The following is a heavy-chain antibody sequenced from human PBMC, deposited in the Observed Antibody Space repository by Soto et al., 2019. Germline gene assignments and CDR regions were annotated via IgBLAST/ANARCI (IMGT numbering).Heavy chain of an antibody. CDR1: GYTFTSYG. CDR3: ARDLLRGYSQEYYYYGMDV. D-gene: IGHD5-18*01. J-gene: IGHJ6*02. V-gene: IGHV1-18*04. Sequence: RASVKVSYKASGYTFTSYGISWVRQAPGQGLEWMGWISAYNGNTNYAQKLQGRVTMTTDTSTSTAYMELRSLRSDDTAVYYCARDLLRGYSQEYYYYGMDVWGQGTTVTVSS. CDR2: ISAYNGNT.